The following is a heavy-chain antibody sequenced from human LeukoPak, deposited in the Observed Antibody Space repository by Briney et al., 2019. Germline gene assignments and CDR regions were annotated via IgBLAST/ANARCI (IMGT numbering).Heavy chain of an antibody. CDR1: GGSFSGYY. D-gene: IGHD4-4*01. CDR2: INHSGST. J-gene: IGHJ5*02. Sequence: SETLSHTCAVYGGSFSGYYWSWIRQPPGKGLEWIGEINHSGSTNYNPSLKSRVTISVDTSKNQFSLKLSSVTAADTAVYYCARGPTAPNWFDPWGQGTLVTVSS. V-gene: IGHV4-34*01. CDR3: ARGPTAPNWFDP.